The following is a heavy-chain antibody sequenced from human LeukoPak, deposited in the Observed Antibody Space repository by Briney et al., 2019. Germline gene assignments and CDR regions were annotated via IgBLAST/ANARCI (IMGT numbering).Heavy chain of an antibody. CDR3: ASDSGDKRNGAFDI. V-gene: IGHV4-59*01. CDR2: IYYGGST. J-gene: IGHJ3*02. Sequence: SETLSLTCTVSGGSISSYYWSWIRQPPGKGLECIGYIYYGGSTNYNPSLKSRVTISLDTSRNQFSLKVTSVTAADTAVYYCASDSGDKRNGAFDIWGQGIKVTVSS. D-gene: IGHD4-17*01. CDR1: GGSISSYY.